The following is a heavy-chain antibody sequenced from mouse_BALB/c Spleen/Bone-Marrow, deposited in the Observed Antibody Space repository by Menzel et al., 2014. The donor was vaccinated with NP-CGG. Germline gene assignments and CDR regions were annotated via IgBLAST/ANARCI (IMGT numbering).Heavy chain of an antibody. CDR2: IVPRGGYT. CDR3: AREDITTASFDY. CDR1: GYTFTDYT. V-gene: IGHV1-4*02. D-gene: IGHD1-2*01. J-gene: IGHJ2*01. Sequence: QVQLKESASELARPGASVRLSCRASGYTFTDYTMQWVKQRPGQGLEWIGYIVPRGGYTDYNQKFKDKTTLTADKSSSTAYMQLSRLTSEDSAVYYCAREDITTASFDYWGQGTTLTVSS.